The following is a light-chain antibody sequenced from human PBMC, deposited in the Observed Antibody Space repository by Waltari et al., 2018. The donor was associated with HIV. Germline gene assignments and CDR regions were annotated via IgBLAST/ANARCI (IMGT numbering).Light chain of an antibody. Sequence: DIVMTQSPDSLVVSMGARATINCKSSQSVLHSSNNKNDLAWYQQKPGQPPKVLIYCATSRQPGVPDRFSGSGSGTDFSLTISSLQAEDVAVYYCQQYYETPPWTFGQGTKVEVK. CDR2: CAT. V-gene: IGKV4-1*01. CDR3: QQYYETPPWT. J-gene: IGKJ1*01. CDR1: QSVLHSSNNKND.